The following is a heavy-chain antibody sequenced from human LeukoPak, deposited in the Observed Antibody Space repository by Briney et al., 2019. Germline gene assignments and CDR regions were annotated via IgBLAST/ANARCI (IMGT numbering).Heavy chain of an antibody. V-gene: IGHV3-74*01. Sequence: PGGSLRLSCAASRLSFHNTWMHWIRQAPGKGLVWVSRIISDGITTTYADSVKGRFTISRDNAKHSLFLQMNSLRAEDTAVYYCAVTGDNWGQGILVTVSS. J-gene: IGHJ4*02. D-gene: IGHD7-27*01. CDR2: IISDGITT. CDR1: RLSFHNTW. CDR3: AVTGDN.